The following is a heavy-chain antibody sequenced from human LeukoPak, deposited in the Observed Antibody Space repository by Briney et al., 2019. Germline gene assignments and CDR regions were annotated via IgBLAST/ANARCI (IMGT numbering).Heavy chain of an antibody. CDR3: TKTGGPWD. CDR1: GFTFSSYT. V-gene: IGHV3-23*01. J-gene: IGHJ4*02. CDR2: ITTGGPNT. D-gene: IGHD7-27*01. Sequence: PGGSLRLSCTASGFTFSSYTMSWVRQAPGKGLKWVSTITTGGPNTYYADSVKGRFTVSRDDSKNTLYLQMNALRAEDTAVYYCTKTGGPWDWGQGTLVTVSS.